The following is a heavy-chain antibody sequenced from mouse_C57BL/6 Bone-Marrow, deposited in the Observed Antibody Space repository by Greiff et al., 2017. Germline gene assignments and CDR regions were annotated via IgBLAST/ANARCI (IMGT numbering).Heavy chain of an antibody. J-gene: IGHJ2*01. CDR2: INPNNGGT. Sequence: EVHLVESGPELVKPGASVKMSCKASGYTFTDYNMHWVKQSHGKSLEWIGYINPNNGGTSYNQKFKGKATLTVNKSSSTAYMELRSLTSEDSAVYYCARGGWLLRFDYWGQGTTLTVSS. CDR1: GYTFTDYN. CDR3: ARGGWLLRFDY. V-gene: IGHV1-22*01. D-gene: IGHD2-3*01.